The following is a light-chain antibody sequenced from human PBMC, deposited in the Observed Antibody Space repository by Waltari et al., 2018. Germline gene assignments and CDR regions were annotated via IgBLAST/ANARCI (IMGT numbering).Light chain of an antibody. CDR1: QDIGGY. Sequence: DIQLTQSPSSLAASVGYRVTLTCRASQDIGGYLNWYQHQPGRAPKLLIYRTTIVTPGVQSRFSGGASRTDYTLTITNVQPEDIATYYCQYYDNLPMFTFGPGTKVEIK. V-gene: IGKV1-33*01. CDR3: QYYDNLPMFT. J-gene: IGKJ2*01. CDR2: RTT.